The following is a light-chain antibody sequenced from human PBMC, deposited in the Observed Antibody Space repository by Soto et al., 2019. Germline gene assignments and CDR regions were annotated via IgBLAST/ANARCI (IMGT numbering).Light chain of an antibody. CDR3: QQYGSSPRT. V-gene: IGKV3-20*01. CDR1: QSVTNS. Sequence: ENMLTQSPATLSLNPGERATLSCRASQSVTNSLAWYQQKPGQAPRLLVYDASNRATGIPTRLSGSGSGTDFTLTITRLEPEDFAVYYCQQYGSSPRTFGQGTLLEV. CDR2: DAS. J-gene: IGKJ5*01.